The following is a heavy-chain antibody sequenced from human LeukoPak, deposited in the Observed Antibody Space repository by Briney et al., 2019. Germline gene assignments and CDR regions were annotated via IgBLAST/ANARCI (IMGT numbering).Heavy chain of an antibody. CDR2: IYYTGST. CDR3: ARVKYSSSTYYYYYMDV. Sequence: SETLSLTCTVSGGSISSSSYYWGWIRQPPGKGLEWIGNIYYTGSTYYNPSLKSRVTISVDTSKNQFSLQLNSVTPEDTAVYYCARVKYSSSTYYYYYMDVWGKGTTVTVSS. D-gene: IGHD6-6*01. CDR1: GGSISSSSYY. J-gene: IGHJ6*03. V-gene: IGHV4-39*01.